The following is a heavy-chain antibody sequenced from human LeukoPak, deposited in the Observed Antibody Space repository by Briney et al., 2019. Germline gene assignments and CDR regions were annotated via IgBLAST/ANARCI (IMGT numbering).Heavy chain of an antibody. CDR2: IRISSGNT. CDR1: GFPFSDYI. V-gene: IGHV3-48*04. J-gene: IGHJ4*02. CDR3: ARDHNYAFDN. Sequence: GGSLRLSCTASGFPFSDYIMNWVRQAPGEGLEWSSHIRISSGNTKYADSVKGRFTTSADNAKNSLYLQINSLRVEDTAVYYCARDHNYAFDNWGQGTLVSVSS. D-gene: IGHD1-1*01.